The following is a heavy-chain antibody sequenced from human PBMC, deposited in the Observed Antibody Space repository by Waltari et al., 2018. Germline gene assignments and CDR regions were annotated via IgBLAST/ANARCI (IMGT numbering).Heavy chain of an antibody. D-gene: IGHD5-12*01. J-gene: IGHJ3*01. CDR2: VSSRGTT. CDR3: ATYIGASVGTAAFDV. CDR1: GVSITSNRHY. V-gene: IGHV4-39*01. Sequence: QLQLQESGPRLVRPSETLSLICRVSGVSITSNRHYWAWIRQSPGQGLEWIGTVSSRGTTYISPSLKSRVSVSRDTSKNQVSLILGSVTAADMAVYYCATYIGASVGTAAFDVCGQGTMVTVSS.